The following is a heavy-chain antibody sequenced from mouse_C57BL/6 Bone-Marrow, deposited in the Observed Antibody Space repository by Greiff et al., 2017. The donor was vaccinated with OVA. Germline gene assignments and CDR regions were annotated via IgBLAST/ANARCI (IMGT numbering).Heavy chain of an antibody. CDR1: GFTFSSYG. J-gene: IGHJ2*01. V-gene: IGHV5-6*01. D-gene: IGHD1-1*01. CDR3: ARPSLYDFDY. Sequence: EVKLMESGGDLVKPGGSLKLSCAASGFTFSSYGMSWVRQTPDKRLEWVATISSGGSYTYYPDSVKGRFTISRDNAKNTLYLQMSSLKSEDTAMYYCARPSLYDFDYWGQGTTLTVSS. CDR2: ISSGGSYT.